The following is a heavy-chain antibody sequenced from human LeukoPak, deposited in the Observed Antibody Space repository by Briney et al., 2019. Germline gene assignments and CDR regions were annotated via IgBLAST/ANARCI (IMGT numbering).Heavy chain of an antibody. J-gene: IGHJ3*01. CDR2: IRSKRDGGTT. V-gene: IGHV3-15*07. CDR1: GFTFSNTW. CDR3: ARDWYYAFDF. D-gene: IGHD2-21*02. Sequence: GGSLRLSCLASGFTFSNTWMNWVRQAPGKGLEWVARIRSKRDGGTTDYAAPVKGRFTISRDDPKNTVYLKMNSLKAEDTAVYYCARDWYYAFDFWGQGTMVTVSS.